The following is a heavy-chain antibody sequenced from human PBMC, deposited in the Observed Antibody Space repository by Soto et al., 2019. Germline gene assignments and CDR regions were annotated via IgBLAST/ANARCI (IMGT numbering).Heavy chain of an antibody. J-gene: IGHJ3*02. CDR2: ISPFNGNT. CDR1: GYTFTNYG. CDR3: AKGDGIVAATDAFDI. D-gene: IGHD5-12*01. Sequence: QVQLVQSGAEVKRPGASVKVSCKASGYTFTNYGISWVRQAPGRGLEWMGWISPFNGNTNYAQKLQGRVAMTTDTSTSTAYMELRSLRSDDTAVYYCAKGDGIVAATDAFDIWGQGTMVTVSS. V-gene: IGHV1-18*01.